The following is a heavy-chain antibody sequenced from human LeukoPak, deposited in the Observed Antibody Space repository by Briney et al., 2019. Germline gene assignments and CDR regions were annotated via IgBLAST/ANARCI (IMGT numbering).Heavy chain of an antibody. CDR2: ISNSSSTI. CDR3: ARGRGSCSGGTCYVDF. CDR1: GFTFSSYI. J-gene: IGHJ4*02. D-gene: IGHD2-15*01. V-gene: IGHV3-48*01. Sequence: GGSLRLSCAASGFTFSSYIMNWVRQAPGKGLEWLSYISNSSSTIYYADSVKGRFSISRDNAKNSLWLQMSSLRAEDTAVYYCARGRGSCSGGTCYVDFWGQGTLVTVSS.